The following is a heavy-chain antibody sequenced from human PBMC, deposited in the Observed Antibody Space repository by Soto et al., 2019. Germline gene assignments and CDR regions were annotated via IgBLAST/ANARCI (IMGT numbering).Heavy chain of an antibody. CDR3: VRSLGWLQYSWFDP. Sequence: PGGSLRLSCAVSGFTVGSNYMNWVRQAPGKGLGWVSLIYSGGDTFCADSVKGRLTISRDSSKNTLCLQMNSLRAADTAVYYCVRSLGWLQYSWFDPWGQGIPVTVSS. CDR1: GFTVGSNY. D-gene: IGHD3-16*01. CDR2: IYSGGDT. V-gene: IGHV3-53*01. J-gene: IGHJ5*02.